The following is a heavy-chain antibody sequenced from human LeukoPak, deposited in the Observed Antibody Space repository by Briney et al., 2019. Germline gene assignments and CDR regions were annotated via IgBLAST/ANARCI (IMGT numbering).Heavy chain of an antibody. D-gene: IGHD6-19*01. J-gene: IGHJ4*02. CDR2: IIPIFGTA. V-gene: IGHV1-69*13. Sequence: ASVKVSCKASGGTFSSYAISWVRQAPGQGLEWMGGIIPIFGTANYAQKFQGRVTITADESTSTAYMELSSLRSEDTAVYYCAREGYSSGWYAYWGQGTLATVSS. CDR3: AREGYSSGWYAY. CDR1: GGTFSSYA.